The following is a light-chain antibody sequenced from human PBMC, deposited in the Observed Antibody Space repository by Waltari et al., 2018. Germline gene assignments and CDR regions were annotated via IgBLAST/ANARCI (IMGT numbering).Light chain of an antibody. CDR3: QQSYTPPYT. V-gene: IGKV1-39*01. J-gene: IGKJ2*01. CDR1: QTIVSF. CDR2: AAS. Sequence: DIQMTQSPSSLSASVGERVSITCRASQTIVSFLKWYQHRRGHAPKLLISAASTLQSGVPSRFSGSGSGTDFTLTIRSLQPEDFATYYCQQSYTPPYTFGQGTTLEIK.